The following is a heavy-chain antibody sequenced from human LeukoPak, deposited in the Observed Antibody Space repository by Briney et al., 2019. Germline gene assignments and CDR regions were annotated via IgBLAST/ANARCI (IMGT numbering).Heavy chain of an antibody. CDR3: AREAAGTYGACFDP. V-gene: IGHV3-53*01. CDR1: GFSVTNNY. CDR2: FYVGGAT. Sequence: GGSLRLSCAVSGFSVTNNYMSWVRQAPGKGLEWVSVFYVGGATYYADSVKGRFTISRDNSENTLYLQMKSLRAEDTAVYYCAREAAGTYGACFDPWGQGTLVTVSS. D-gene: IGHD6-13*01. J-gene: IGHJ5*02.